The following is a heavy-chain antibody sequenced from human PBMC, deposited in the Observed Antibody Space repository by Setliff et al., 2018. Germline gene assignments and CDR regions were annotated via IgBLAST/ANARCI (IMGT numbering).Heavy chain of an antibody. Sequence: GSLRLSCAASGFSFSNCWVSWVRQAPGKGLEWLASINPHASEKYYVDSVKGRFTISRDNAKNSMYLQMDSLRVEDTAVYYCARPLHIMGTSTAYAFDIWGQGTMVTVSS. CDR3: ARPLHIMGTSTAYAFDI. CDR1: GFSFSNCW. J-gene: IGHJ3*02. V-gene: IGHV3-7*01. CDR2: INPHASEK. D-gene: IGHD1-26*01.